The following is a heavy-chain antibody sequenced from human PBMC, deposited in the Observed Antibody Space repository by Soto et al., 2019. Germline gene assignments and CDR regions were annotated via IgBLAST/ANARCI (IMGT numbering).Heavy chain of an antibody. CDR1: GGTFRSYA. D-gene: IGHD2-15*01. J-gene: IGHJ1*01. CDR2: ISYDGSNK. Sequence: TGGSLRLSCAASGGTFRSYAMHWVRKAPGKGLEWVAVISYDGSNKYYADSVKGRFTISRDNSKNTLYLQMNSLRAEDTAVYYCASDLDDCSGGSCYLQYWGQGTLVTVSS. V-gene: IGHV3-30-3*01. CDR3: ASDLDDCSGGSCYLQY.